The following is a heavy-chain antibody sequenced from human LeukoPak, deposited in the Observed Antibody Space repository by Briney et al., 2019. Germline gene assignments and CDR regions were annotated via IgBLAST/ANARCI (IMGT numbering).Heavy chain of an antibody. CDR3: ARANYDFWSGYGVGYYYYGMDV. CDR2: INHSGST. Sequence: SETLSLTCAVYGGSFSGYYWSWIRQPPGKGLEWIGEINHSGSTNYNPSLKSRVTISVDTSKNQFSLKLSSVTAADTAVYYCARANYDFWSGYGVGYYYYGMDVWGQGTTVTVSS. J-gene: IGHJ6*02. CDR1: GGSFSGYY. D-gene: IGHD3-3*01. V-gene: IGHV4-34*01.